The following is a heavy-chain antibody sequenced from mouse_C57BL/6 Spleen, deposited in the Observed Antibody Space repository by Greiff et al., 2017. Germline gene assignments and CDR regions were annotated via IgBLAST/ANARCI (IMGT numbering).Heavy chain of an antibody. D-gene: IGHD2-4*01. CDR2: ISYDGSN. CDR3: ARALYDYDPFAY. J-gene: IGHJ3*01. V-gene: IGHV3-6*01. Sequence: EVQLQQSGPGLVKPSQSLSLTCSVTGYSITSGYYWNWIRQFPGNKLEWMGYISYDGSNNYNPSLKNRISITRDTSKNQFFLKLNSVTTEDTATYYCARALYDYDPFAYWGQGTLVTVSA. CDR1: GYSITSGYY.